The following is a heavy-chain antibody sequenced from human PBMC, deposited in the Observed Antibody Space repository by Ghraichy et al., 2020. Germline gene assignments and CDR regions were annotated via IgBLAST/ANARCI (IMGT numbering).Heavy chain of an antibody. CDR2: IYYSGST. J-gene: IGHJ6*02. Sequence: SETLSLTCTVSGGSISSYYWSWIRQPPGKGLEWIGYIYYSGSTNYNPSLKSRVTISVDTSKNQFSLKLSSVTAADTAVYYCARAPHYDFWSGYPSGMDVWGQGTTVTVSS. CDR1: GGSISSYY. D-gene: IGHD3-3*01. V-gene: IGHV4-59*01. CDR3: ARAPHYDFWSGYPSGMDV.